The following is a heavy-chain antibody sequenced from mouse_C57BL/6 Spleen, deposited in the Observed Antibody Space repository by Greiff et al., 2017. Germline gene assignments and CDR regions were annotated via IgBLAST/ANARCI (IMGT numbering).Heavy chain of an antibody. V-gene: IGHV1-22*01. CDR1: GYTFTDYN. CDR3: GAYYSNYDWYFDV. Sequence: VHVKQSGPELVKPGASVKMSCKASGYTFTDYNMHWVKQSHGKSLEWIGYINPNNGGTSYNQKFKGKATLTVNKSSSTAYMELRSLTSEDSAVYYCGAYYSNYDWYFDVWGTGTTVTVSS. D-gene: IGHD2-5*01. J-gene: IGHJ1*03. CDR2: INPNNGGT.